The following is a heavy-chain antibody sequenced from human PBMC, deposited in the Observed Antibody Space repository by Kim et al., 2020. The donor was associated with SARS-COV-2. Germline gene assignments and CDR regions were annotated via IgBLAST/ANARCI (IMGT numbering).Heavy chain of an antibody. CDR3: ASLGVVAASRPSTYNWFDP. J-gene: IGHJ5*02. CDR1: GFTFSSYS. Sequence: GGSLRLSCAASGFTFSSYSMNWVRQAPGKGLEWVSSISSSSNYIYYADSVKGRFTISRDNAKNSLYLQMNSLRAEDTAVYYCASLGVVAASRPSTYNWFDPWGQGTLVTVSS. CDR2: ISSSSNYI. D-gene: IGHD2-15*01. V-gene: IGHV3-21*01.